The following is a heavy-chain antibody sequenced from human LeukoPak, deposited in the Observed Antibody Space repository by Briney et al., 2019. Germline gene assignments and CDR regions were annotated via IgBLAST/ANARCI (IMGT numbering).Heavy chain of an antibody. J-gene: IGHJ4*02. D-gene: IGHD1-7*01. CDR3: TRGLTGTTSNY. Sequence: ASVKVSCKASGYTFTSYDINWVRQATGQGLEWMGWVNPNSGNTGYAQKFQGRVTITRNTSISTAYMELSSLRSEDTAVYYCTRGLTGTTSNYWGQGTPVTVSS. V-gene: IGHV1-8*03. CDR1: GYTFTSYD. CDR2: VNPNSGNT.